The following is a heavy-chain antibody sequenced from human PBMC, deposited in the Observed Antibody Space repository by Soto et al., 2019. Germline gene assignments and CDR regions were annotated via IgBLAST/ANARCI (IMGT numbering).Heavy chain of an antibody. V-gene: IGHV3-23*01. CDR2: IRGSGGST. CDR3: AKISAAELLYFDY. Sequence: PGGSLRLSCAASGFTFTNYGMTWVRQAPGKGLEWVSGIRGSGGSTYYADSVKGRFTISRDISKSMLYLQMNSLRAEDTAVYYCAKISAAELLYFDYWGQGTLVTVSS. CDR1: GFTFTNYG. D-gene: IGHD6-13*01. J-gene: IGHJ4*02.